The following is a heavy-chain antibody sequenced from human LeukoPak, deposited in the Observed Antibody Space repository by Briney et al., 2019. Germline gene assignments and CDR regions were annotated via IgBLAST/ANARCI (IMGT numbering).Heavy chain of an antibody. V-gene: IGHV3-23*01. Sequence: PGGSLRLSCAASGFTFSTYALNWVRQAPGKGLEWVSAISDSGGAIYYADSVKGRFTMSRDNSKNSLFLQMNGLRAEDTAVYYCARIGSAAFTDYWGQGTLVTVSS. CDR3: ARIGSAAFTDY. CDR2: ISDSGGAI. CDR1: GFTFSTYA. J-gene: IGHJ4*02. D-gene: IGHD3-3*02.